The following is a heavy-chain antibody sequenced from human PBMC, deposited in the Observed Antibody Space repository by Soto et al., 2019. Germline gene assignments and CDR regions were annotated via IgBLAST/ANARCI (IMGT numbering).Heavy chain of an antibody. J-gene: IGHJ4*02. Sequence: PGESLKISCKASGYIIKNYWIGWVRQMPGQGLEWMGIIFPDDSDTRYSPSFQGHVTISVDKSISTAYVQWSSLKASDSAIYYCFMGGVTSRTTDYCCQRTLVTVFS. D-gene: IGHD1-26*01. V-gene: IGHV5-51*01. CDR3: FMGGVTSRTTDY. CDR1: GYIIKNYW. CDR2: IFPDDSDT.